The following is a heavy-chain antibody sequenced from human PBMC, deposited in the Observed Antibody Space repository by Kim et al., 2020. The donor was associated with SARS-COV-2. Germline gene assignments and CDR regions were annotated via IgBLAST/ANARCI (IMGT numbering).Heavy chain of an antibody. Sequence: SVKVSCKASGGTFSSYAISWVRQAPGQGLEWMGGIIPIFGIANYAQKFQGRVTITADESTSTAYMELSSLGSEDTAVYYCARESGREWLRRSEAFDIWGQGTMVTVAS. J-gene: IGHJ3*02. V-gene: IGHV1-69*13. CDR3: ARESGREWLRRSEAFDI. CDR1: GGTFSSYA. D-gene: IGHD5-12*01. CDR2: IIPIFGIA.